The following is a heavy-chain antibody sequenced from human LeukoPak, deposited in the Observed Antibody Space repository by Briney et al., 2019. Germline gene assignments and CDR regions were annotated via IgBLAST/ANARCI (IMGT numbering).Heavy chain of an antibody. J-gene: IGHJ4*02. Sequence: GGSLRLSCAASGFTFSSYEINWVRQAPGKGLEWVSYISSSASIMYYADSVKGRFTISRDNAKNSLYLQMNSLRAEDTAVYYCARGSVLTPGLSDYWGQGTLVTVSS. CDR3: ARGSVLTPGLSDY. CDR1: GFTFSSYE. D-gene: IGHD4-23*01. V-gene: IGHV3-48*03. CDR2: ISSSASIM.